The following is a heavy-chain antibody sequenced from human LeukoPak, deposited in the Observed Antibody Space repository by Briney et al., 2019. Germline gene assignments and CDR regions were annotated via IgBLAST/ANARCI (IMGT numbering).Heavy chain of an antibody. D-gene: IGHD3-22*01. CDR1: GGSISSYY. J-gene: IGHJ4*02. CDR2: IYYSGST. CDR3: ARGQYYDSSGYYFY. V-gene: IGHV4-59*08. Sequence: SETLSLTCTVSGGSISSYYWSWIRQPPGKGLEWIGYIYYSGSTNYNPSLKSRVTISVDTSKNQFSLKLSSVTAADTAVYYCARGQYYDSSGYYFYWGQGTLVTVSS.